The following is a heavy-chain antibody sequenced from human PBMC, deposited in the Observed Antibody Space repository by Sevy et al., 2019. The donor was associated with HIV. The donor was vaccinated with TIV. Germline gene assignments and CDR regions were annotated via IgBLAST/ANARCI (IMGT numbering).Heavy chain of an antibody. CDR1: GLTFSSYW. J-gene: IGHJ4*02. Sequence: GGSLRLSCAASGLTFSSYWMSWVRQAPGKGLEWVANINQDGSETYYVDSVKGRFTISRDNARNSLYLQMNSLRAEDTAVYYCARTTTFDYWGQGTLVTVSS. CDR2: INQDGSET. CDR3: ARTTTFDY. V-gene: IGHV3-7*01. D-gene: IGHD1-1*01.